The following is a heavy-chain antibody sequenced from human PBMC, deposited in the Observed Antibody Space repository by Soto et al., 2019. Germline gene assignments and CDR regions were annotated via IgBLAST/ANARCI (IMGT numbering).Heavy chain of an antibody. CDR2: IIPMLTVT. V-gene: IGHV1-69*02. Sequence: QVHLIQSGAEVKKPGSSVKVSCKAAGGTFNTYTLIWVRQAPGHGLEWMGRIIPMLTVTNSAQKFQGRLNLTADNSTGTAFMELTSLRSDDPAVYYCSLGSWSAETFDVWGQGTMVTVSS. J-gene: IGHJ3*01. D-gene: IGHD2-2*01. CDR1: GGTFNTYT. CDR3: SLGSWSAETFDV.